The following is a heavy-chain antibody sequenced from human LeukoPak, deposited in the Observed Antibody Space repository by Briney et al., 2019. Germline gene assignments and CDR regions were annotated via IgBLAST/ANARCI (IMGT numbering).Heavy chain of an antibody. CDR1: GFSFSDYS. V-gene: IGHV3-48*01. D-gene: IGHD1-26*01. CDR3: ARWAQERHFDY. Sequence: GWSLRLSCAASGFSFSDYSMTWVRQAPGKGLEWISHISGSSSIIYYADSVEGRFTISRDNARDSLYLQMNSLRAEDTAYYYCARWAQERHFDYWGQGTLVTVSS. CDR2: ISGSSSII. J-gene: IGHJ4*02.